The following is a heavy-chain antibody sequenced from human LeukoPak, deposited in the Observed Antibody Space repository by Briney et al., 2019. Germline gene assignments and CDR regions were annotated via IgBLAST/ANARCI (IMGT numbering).Heavy chain of an antibody. D-gene: IGHD3-22*01. V-gene: IGHV1-18*01. CDR2: ISAYNGNT. CDR1: GYTFTSYG. J-gene: IGHJ4*02. CDR3: ARDFGIYYDSSGYFDY. Sequence: GASVKVSCKASGYTFTSYGISWVRQAPGQGLEWMGWISAYNGNTNYAQKLQGRVTMTTDTSTSTDYMELRSLRADDTAVYYCARDFGIYYDSSGYFDYWGQGTLVTVSS.